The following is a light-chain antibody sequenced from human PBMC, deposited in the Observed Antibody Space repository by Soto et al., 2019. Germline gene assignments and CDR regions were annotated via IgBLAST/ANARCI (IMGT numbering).Light chain of an antibody. Sequence: EIVLTQSPGTLSLSPGEGATLSCRASQSISSNFLAWYQLKRGQAPRLLIHGASNRATGIPDRFSGSGSGTDFTLTITRLEPEDFAVYYCQQYGGSPRTFGQGTKVEVK. CDR1: QSISSNF. CDR2: GAS. V-gene: IGKV3-20*01. CDR3: QQYGGSPRT. J-gene: IGKJ1*01.